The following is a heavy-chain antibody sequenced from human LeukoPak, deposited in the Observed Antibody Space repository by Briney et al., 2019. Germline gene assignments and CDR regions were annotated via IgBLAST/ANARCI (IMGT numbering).Heavy chain of an antibody. J-gene: IGHJ4*02. Sequence: ASVKVSCKVSGYTLTELSMHWVRQAPGKGREWMGGFDPEDGETIYAQKFQGRVTMTEDTSTDTAYMELSSLRSEDTAVYYCATRRVGATTFDYWGQGTLVTVSS. D-gene: IGHD1-26*01. CDR1: GYTLTELS. V-gene: IGHV1-24*01. CDR3: ATRRVGATTFDY. CDR2: FDPEDGET.